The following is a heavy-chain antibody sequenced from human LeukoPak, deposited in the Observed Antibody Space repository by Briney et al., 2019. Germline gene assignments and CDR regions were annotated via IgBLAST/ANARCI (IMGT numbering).Heavy chain of an antibody. CDR3: ARSSPIVATILYYFDY. V-gene: IGHV1-69*05. Sequence: SVKVSCKASGGTFSSYAISWVRQAPGQGLEWMGRIVPIFGTANYAQKFQGRVTITTDESTSTAYMELSSLRSEDTAVYYCARSSPIVATILYYFDYWGQGTLVTVSS. D-gene: IGHD5-12*01. CDR1: GGTFSSYA. J-gene: IGHJ4*02. CDR2: IVPIFGTA.